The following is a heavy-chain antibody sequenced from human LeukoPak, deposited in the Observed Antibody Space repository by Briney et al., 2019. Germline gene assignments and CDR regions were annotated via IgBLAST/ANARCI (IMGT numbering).Heavy chain of an antibody. D-gene: IGHD3-22*01. CDR2: INHSGTT. V-gene: IGHV4-34*01. CDR3: ARGPPYYYDSSGYYRFDY. Sequence: PSETLSLTCALYGGSFSGYYWGWIRQPPGKGLEWIGEINHSGTTKYNPSLKSRVTISVDTSKNQFSLKVTSVTAADTAVYYCARGPPYYYDSSGYYRFDYWGQGTLVTVSS. CDR1: GGSFSGYY. J-gene: IGHJ4*02.